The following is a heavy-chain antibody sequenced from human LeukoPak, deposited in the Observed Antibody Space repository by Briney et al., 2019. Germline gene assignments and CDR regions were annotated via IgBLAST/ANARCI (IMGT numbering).Heavy chain of an antibody. CDR1: GGPIRSYF. D-gene: IGHD3-10*01. J-gene: IGHJ4*02. CDR3: ARDYYGSGSQDI. V-gene: IGHV4-59*01. Sequence: SETLSLTCTVSGGPIRSYFWSWIRQPPGKGLEWIGYMYYSGSTKYNPSLKSRVTISVNTSKTQFSLKMSSVTAADTAIYYCARDYYGSGSQDIWGQGTLVTVSS. CDR2: MYYSGST.